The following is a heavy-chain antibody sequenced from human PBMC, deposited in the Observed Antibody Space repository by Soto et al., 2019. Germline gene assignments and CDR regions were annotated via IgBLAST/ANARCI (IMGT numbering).Heavy chain of an antibody. Sequence: QVQLVQSGAEVKKPGASVMVSCKGSGYSFITYGMSWVRQAPGQGLEWVGWISTYNGNTKYVESLQGRVTMTTDTTTSTAYMELGSLRSDDTAVYYCARGPTDYYDKSGDYCLDYWGQGTLVTVSP. V-gene: IGHV1-18*01. CDR3: ARGPTDYYDKSGDYCLDY. J-gene: IGHJ4*02. CDR2: ISTYNGNT. D-gene: IGHD3-22*01. CDR1: GYSFITYG.